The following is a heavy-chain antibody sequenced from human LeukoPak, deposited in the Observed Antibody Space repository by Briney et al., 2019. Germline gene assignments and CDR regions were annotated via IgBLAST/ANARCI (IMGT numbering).Heavy chain of an antibody. D-gene: IGHD3-3*01. CDR1: GFTFSSYA. CDR3: AKRNIGFLKWLSEFDY. CDR2: ISGSGGST. Sequence: PGGSLRLSCAASGFTFSSYAMSWVRQAPGKGLEWVSAISGSGGSTYYADSVKGRFTISRDNSKNTLYLQMNSLRAEDTAVYYCAKRNIGFLKWLSEFDYWGQGTLVTVSS. V-gene: IGHV3-23*01. J-gene: IGHJ4*02.